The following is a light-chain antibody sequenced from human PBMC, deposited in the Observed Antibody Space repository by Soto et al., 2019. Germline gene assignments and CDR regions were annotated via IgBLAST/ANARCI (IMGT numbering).Light chain of an antibody. J-gene: IGLJ2*01. V-gene: IGLV2-23*01. CDR2: EGS. Sequence: QSALTQPASVSGSPGQSITISCTGTSSDVGSYNLVSWYQQHPGKAPKLMIYEGSKRPSGVSNRCSGSKSGNTASLTISGLQDEDEADYYCCSYAGSSTLVFGGGTKLTVL. CDR1: SSDVGSYNL. CDR3: CSYAGSSTLV.